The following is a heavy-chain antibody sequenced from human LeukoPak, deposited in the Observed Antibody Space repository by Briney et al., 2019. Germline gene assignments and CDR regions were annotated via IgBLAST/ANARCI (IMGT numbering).Heavy chain of an antibody. CDR1: GFTFSTYT. J-gene: IGHJ4*02. CDR2: ISSSSYI. D-gene: IGHD3-22*01. CDR3: ARENYYDSSGYPFDY. Sequence: GGSLRLSCAASGFTFSTYTMNWVRQAPGKGLEWVSSISSSSYIYYADSVKGRFTISRDNAKNSLYLQMNSLRAEDTAVYYCARENYYDSSGYPFDYWGQGTLVTVSS. V-gene: IGHV3-21*01.